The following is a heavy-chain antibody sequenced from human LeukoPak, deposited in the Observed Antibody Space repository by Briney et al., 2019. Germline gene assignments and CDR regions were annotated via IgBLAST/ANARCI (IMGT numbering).Heavy chain of an antibody. V-gene: IGHV3-74*01. D-gene: IGHD2/OR15-2a*01. CDR2: INSDGSWT. CDR1: GNYW. J-gene: IGHJ4*02. Sequence: GGSLRLSCAASGNYWMHWVRQAPGKGLVWVSHINSDGSWTSYADSVKGRFTISKDNAKNTVYLQMNSLRAEDTAVYYCVSFYGTYWGRGTLVTVSS. CDR3: VSFYGTY.